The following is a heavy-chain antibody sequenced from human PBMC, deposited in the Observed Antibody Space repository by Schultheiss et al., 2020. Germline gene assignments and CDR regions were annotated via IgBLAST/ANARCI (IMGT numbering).Heavy chain of an antibody. CDR1: GFTFGDYA. CDR2: ISWNSGSI. Sequence: GGSLRLSCAASGFTFGDYAMHWVRQAPGKGLEWVSGISWNSGSIGYVDSVKGRFTISRDNAKNTLYLQMNSLRAEDTAVYYCAKDRGYSYGYGYWGQGTLVTVSS. CDR3: AKDRGYSYGYGY. V-gene: IGHV3-9*01. D-gene: IGHD5-18*01. J-gene: IGHJ4*02.